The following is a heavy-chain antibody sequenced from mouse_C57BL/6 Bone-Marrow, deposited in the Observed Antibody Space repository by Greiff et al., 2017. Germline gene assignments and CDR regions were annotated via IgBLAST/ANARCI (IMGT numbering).Heavy chain of an antibody. CDR1: GFTFSSYA. CDR2: ISDGGSYT. Sequence: EVKVVESGGGLVKPGGSLKLSCAASGFTFSSYAMSWVRPTPEKRLEWVATISDGGSYTYYPDNVKGRFTISRDNAKNNLYLQMSHLKSEDTAMXYCAREIYDGYYVPFAYWGQGTLVTVSA. D-gene: IGHD2-3*01. CDR3: AREIYDGYYVPFAY. J-gene: IGHJ3*01. V-gene: IGHV5-4*01.